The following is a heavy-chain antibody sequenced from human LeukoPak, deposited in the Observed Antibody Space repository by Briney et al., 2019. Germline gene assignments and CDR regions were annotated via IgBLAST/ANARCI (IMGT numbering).Heavy chain of an antibody. J-gene: IGHJ4*02. CDR2: ISSSSSNI. CDR1: GFTFSSYS. V-gene: IGHV3-48*01. D-gene: IGHD6-19*01. CDR3: ARDHSSGWPFDY. Sequence: GGXLXXXXAAXGFTFSSYSMXWVRQAPGKGLEXVSYISSSSSNIYYADSVKGRFTISRDNANNSLYLQMNSLRAGDTAVYYCARDHSSGWPFDYWGQGTLVTVSS.